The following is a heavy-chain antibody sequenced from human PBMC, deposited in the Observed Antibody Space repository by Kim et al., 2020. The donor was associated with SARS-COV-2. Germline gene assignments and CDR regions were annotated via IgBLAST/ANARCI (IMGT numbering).Heavy chain of an antibody. CDR1: GYTFTSYA. V-gene: IGHV7-4-1*02. CDR3: ARDNTPPDSGWAYYFDY. J-gene: IGHJ4*02. Sequence: ASVKVSCKASGYTFTSYAMNWVRQAPGQGLEWMGWINTNTGNPTYAQGFTGRFVFSLDTSVSTAYLQISSLKAEDTAVYYCARDNTPPDSGWAYYFDYWGQGTLVTVSS. CDR2: INTNTGNP. D-gene: IGHD6-19*01.